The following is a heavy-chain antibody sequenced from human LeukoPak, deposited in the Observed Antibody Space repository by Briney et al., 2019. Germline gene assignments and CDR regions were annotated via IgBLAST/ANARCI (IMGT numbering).Heavy chain of an antibody. CDR3: AKRYCSITNCYTGHAFNI. V-gene: IGHV3-11*01. Sequence: GGSLRLSCAASGFTFSDYYMSWIRQAPGKGLEWVSYISSSGSTIYYADSVKGQFTISRDNAKNSLYLQMNSLRAEDTAVDYCAKRYCSITNCYTGHAFNIWGQGTMVTVSS. J-gene: IGHJ3*02. CDR1: GFTFSDYY. CDR2: ISSSGSTI. D-gene: IGHD2-2*01.